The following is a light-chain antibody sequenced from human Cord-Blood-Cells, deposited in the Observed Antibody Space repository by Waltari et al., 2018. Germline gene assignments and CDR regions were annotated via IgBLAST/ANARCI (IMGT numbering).Light chain of an antibody. CDR1: QSISSY. V-gene: IGKV1-39*01. CDR3: QQSYSTPYT. Sequence: DIQMTQSPSSLSASVGDRDTITCRASQSISSYLNWYQQKPWKAPKLLIYAASSLQSGVPSRFSGSGSGTDFTLTISSLQPEDFATYYCQQSYSTPYTFGQGTKLEIK. CDR2: AAS. J-gene: IGKJ2*01.